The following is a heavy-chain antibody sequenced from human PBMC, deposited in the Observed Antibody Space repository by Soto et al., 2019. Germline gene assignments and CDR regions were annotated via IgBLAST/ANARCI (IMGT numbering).Heavy chain of an antibody. CDR2: INPNSGGT. CDR3: ARAPYSSGWYFDY. CDR1: GYTFTGYY. V-gene: IGHV1-2*04. J-gene: IGHJ4*02. Sequence: GASVKVSCKASGYTFTGYYMHWVRQAPGQGLEWMGWINPNSGGTNYAQKFQGWVTMTRDTSISTAYMELSRLRSDDTAVYYCARAPYSSGWYFDYWGQGTLVTVSS. D-gene: IGHD6-19*01.